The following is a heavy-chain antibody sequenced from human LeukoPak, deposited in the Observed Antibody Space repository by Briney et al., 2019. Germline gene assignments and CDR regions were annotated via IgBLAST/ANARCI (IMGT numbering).Heavy chain of an antibody. CDR2: ISGYNDNA. Sequence: ASVKVSCKASGYLFTNYGISWVRQAPGQGLEWVGWISGYNDNAHYAQKLQGRATMTRETSTSTVYMELRSLSSDDTAIYYCARDGNDVMDYWGQGTQVTVSS. J-gene: IGHJ4*02. CDR1: GYLFTNYG. V-gene: IGHV1-18*01. CDR3: ARDGNDVMDY. D-gene: IGHD1-1*01.